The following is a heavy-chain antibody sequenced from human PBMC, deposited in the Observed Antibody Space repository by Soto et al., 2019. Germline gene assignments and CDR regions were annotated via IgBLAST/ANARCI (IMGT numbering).Heavy chain of an antibody. J-gene: IGHJ5*02. CDR3: VRSKRRHCGNDCYMFDL. V-gene: IGHV3-30*03. Sequence: PGGSLRLSCAASGFTFSSNGMHWVRQAPGKGLEWVALISYDGRHKNYADSVKGRITISRDNSKNILYLQMSALRAEDTAIYYCVRSKRRHCGNDCYMFDLWGQGTLVTVSS. D-gene: IGHD2-21*02. CDR2: ISYDGRHK. CDR1: GFTFSSNG.